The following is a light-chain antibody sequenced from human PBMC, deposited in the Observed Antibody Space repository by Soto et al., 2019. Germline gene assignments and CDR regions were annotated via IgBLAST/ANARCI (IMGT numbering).Light chain of an antibody. CDR2: DVS. J-gene: IGKJ2*01. V-gene: IGKV3-20*01. CDR1: QSVRSSF. Sequence: EIVLTQSPGTLSLSPGERATLSCRASQSVRSSFFAWYQQKPGQAPRLLIYDVSVRATGIPDRFSGSGSGTDFTLTINRLEPEDFAVYYCQQYENSVMYTFGQGT. CDR3: QQYENSVMYT.